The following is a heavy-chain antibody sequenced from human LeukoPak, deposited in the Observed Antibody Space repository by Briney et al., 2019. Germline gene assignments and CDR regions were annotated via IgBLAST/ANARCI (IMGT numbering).Heavy chain of an antibody. J-gene: IGHJ6*02. V-gene: IGHV3-23*01. CDR3: ATALGREVWGDDGMDV. Sequence: GGSLRLSCAASGFTFSSYAMSWVRQAPGKGLEWVSAISGSGGSTYYADSVKGRFTISRDNSKNTLYLQMNSLRAEDTAVYYCATALGREVWGDDGMDVWGQGTTVTVSS. D-gene: IGHD3-16*01. CDR1: GFTFSSYA. CDR2: ISGSGGST.